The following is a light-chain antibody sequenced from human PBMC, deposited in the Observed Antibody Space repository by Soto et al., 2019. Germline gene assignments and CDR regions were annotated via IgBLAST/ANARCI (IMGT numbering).Light chain of an antibody. Sequence: QSALTQPPSASGSPGQSVTISCTRTSSDVGGYNYVSWYRQHPGKAPQLIIYDVNKRPSGVPDRFSGSKSGNTASLTVPGLQAEDEADYFCNSYGGTNNYVVFGGGTKLTVL. V-gene: IGLV2-8*01. CDR3: NSYGGTNNYVV. CDR1: SSDVGGYNY. J-gene: IGLJ2*01. CDR2: DVN.